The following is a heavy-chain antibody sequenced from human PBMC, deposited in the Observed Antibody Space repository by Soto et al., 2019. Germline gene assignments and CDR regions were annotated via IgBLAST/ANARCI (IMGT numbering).Heavy chain of an antibody. V-gene: IGHV2-5*02. CDR1: GFSLTTTRMG. J-gene: IGHJ4*02. CDR3: AHAGDFDLLSFDR. D-gene: IGHD2-15*01. CDR2: IYWDDDK. Sequence: QITLKESGPPLVRPAQTLTLTCAGFSLTTTRMGVAWIRQPPGKALEWLAFIYWDDDKRYSPSLKNRLTVSKDTSTNRVVLTITNISPDDTGTYFCAHAGDFDLLSFDRWGPGTLVTVSS.